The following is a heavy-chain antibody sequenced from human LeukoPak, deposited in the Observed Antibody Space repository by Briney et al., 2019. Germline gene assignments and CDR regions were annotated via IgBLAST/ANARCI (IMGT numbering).Heavy chain of an antibody. CDR3: ARYSSSSGAHDY. D-gene: IGHD6-6*01. J-gene: IGHJ4*02. CDR1: GGSFSGYY. CDR2: INHSGST. Sequence: SETLSLTCAVYGGSFSGYYWSWIRQPPGKGLEWIGEINHSGSTNYNPSLKSRVTISVDTSKNQFSLKLSSVTAADTAVYYCARYSSSSGAHDYWGQGTLVTVSS. V-gene: IGHV4-34*01.